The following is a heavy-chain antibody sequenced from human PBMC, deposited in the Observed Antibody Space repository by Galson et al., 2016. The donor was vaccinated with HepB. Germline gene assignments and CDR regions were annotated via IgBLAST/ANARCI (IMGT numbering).Heavy chain of an antibody. Sequence: SVKVSCKASGGSFSSYEISWVRQAPGQGLEWMGGIIPMSSRTDYAQKFQGRVTITADKSTTTVYVELSSLRSEDTAVYYCAGLLTAFFSTWGQGTLVTVPP. CDR2: IIPMSSRT. CDR1: GGSFSSYE. CDR3: AGLLTAFFST. V-gene: IGHV1-69*06. D-gene: IGHD2-21*02. J-gene: IGHJ5*02.